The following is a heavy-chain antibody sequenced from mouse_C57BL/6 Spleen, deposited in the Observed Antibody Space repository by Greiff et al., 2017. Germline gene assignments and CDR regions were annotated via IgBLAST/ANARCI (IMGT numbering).Heavy chain of an antibody. V-gene: IGHV5-16*01. CDR2: INYDGSST. J-gene: IGHJ1*03. CDR3: ARDRYYYGSSQYFDV. Sequence: EVQVVESEGGLVQPGSSMKLSCTASGFTFSDYYMAWVRQVPEKGLEWVANINYDGSSTYYLDSLKSRFIISRDNAKNILYLQMSSLKSEDTATYYCARDRYYYGSSQYFDVWGTGTTVTVSS. CDR1: GFTFSDYY. D-gene: IGHD1-1*01.